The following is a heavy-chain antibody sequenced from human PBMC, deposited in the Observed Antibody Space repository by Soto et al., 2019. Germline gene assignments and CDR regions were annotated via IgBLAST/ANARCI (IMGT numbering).Heavy chain of an antibody. Sequence: SETLSLTCTVSGGSISSGGFYWSWIRQPPGKGLEWIGYIYYSGSTYYNPSLKSRVTISVDTSKNQFSLKLSSVTAADTAVYYCARNLENSGYDFFGYWGQGTLVTVSS. CDR3: ARNLENSGYDFFGY. CDR1: GGSISSGGFY. D-gene: IGHD5-12*01. V-gene: IGHV4-30-4*08. J-gene: IGHJ4*02. CDR2: IYYSGST.